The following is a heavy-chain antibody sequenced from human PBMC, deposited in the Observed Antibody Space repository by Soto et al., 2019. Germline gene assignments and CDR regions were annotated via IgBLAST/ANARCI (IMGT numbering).Heavy chain of an antibody. CDR3: ARPSERFLEWLLYQDTRYYYMDV. D-gene: IGHD3-3*01. CDR2: ISAYNGNT. V-gene: IGHV1-18*01. J-gene: IGHJ6*03. CDR1: GYTFTSYG. Sequence: GASVKVSCKASGYTFTSYGISWVRQAPGQGLEWMGWISAYNGNTNYAQKLQGRVTMTTDTSTSTAYMELRSLRSDDTAVYYCARPSERFLEWLLYQDTRYYYMDVWGKGTTVTVSS.